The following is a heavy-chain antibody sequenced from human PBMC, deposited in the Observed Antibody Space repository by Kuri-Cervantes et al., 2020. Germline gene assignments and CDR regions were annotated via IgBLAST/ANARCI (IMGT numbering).Heavy chain of an antibody. CDR2: INPSGGST. CDR1: GYTFTSYY. CDR3: ARGKPGYCSGGSCSYYFDY. V-gene: IGHV1-46*01. Sequence: ASVKVSCKASGYTFTSYYMHWVRQAPGQGLEWMGIINPSGGSTSYAQKFQGRVTMTRDTSTSTVYMELRSLRSDDTAVYYCARGKPGYCSGGSCSYYFDYWGQGTLVTVSS. D-gene: IGHD2-15*01. J-gene: IGHJ4*02.